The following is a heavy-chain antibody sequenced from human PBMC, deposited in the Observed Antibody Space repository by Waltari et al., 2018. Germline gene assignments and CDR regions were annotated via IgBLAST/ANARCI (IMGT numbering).Heavy chain of an antibody. CDR1: GFTFSSYW. V-gene: IGHV3-7*01. Sequence: EVQLVESGGGLVQPGGSLRLSCAASGFTFSSYWMRWVRQAPGKGLEWVANIKQDGSEKYYVDSVKGRFTISRDNAQNSLYLQMNSLRAEDTAVYYCARYFGSGSYYPYWGQGTLVTVSS. CDR2: IKQDGSEK. J-gene: IGHJ4*02. D-gene: IGHD3-10*01. CDR3: ARYFGSGSYYPY.